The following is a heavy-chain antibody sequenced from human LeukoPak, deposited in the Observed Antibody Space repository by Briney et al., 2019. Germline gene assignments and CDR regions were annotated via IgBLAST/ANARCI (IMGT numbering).Heavy chain of an antibody. CDR3: ARQYSGSYYGYYYYYMDV. Sequence: PSETLSLTCTVSGGSISSYYWSWIRQPPGKGLEWIGYIYTSGSTNYNPSLKSRVTISVDTSKNQFSLKLSSVTAADTAVYYCARQYSGSYYGYYYYYMDVWGKGTTVTVSS. J-gene: IGHJ6*03. CDR2: IYTSGST. CDR1: GGSISSYY. D-gene: IGHD1-26*01. V-gene: IGHV4-4*09.